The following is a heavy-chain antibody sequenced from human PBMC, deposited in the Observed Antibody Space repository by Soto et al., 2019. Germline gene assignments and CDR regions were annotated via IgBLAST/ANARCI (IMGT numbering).Heavy chain of an antibody. Sequence: TGGSLRLSCAASSFTFSEHYMSWIRQAPGKGLEWVAYISSGGSHTDYAVSVRGRFTSSRDNTKSSLYLQMNSLRDEDTAVYFCARVRGGGTDLLGPGTLVTVSS. J-gene: IGHJ5*02. V-gene: IGHV3-11*06. CDR1: SFTFSEHY. CDR2: ISSGGSHT. D-gene: IGHD3-16*01. CDR3: ARVRGGGTDL.